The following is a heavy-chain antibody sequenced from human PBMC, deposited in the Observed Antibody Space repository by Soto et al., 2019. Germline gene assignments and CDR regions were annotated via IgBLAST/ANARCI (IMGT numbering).Heavy chain of an antibody. D-gene: IGHD2-21*01. CDR2: INPSGGST. Sequence: GASVKVSCKASGYTFTSYYMHWVRQAPGQGLEWMGIINPSGGSTSYAQKFQGRVTMTRDTSTSTVYMELSSLRSEDTAVYYCARAEIFPSYYYGMDVWGQGTTVTVSS. J-gene: IGHJ6*02. V-gene: IGHV1-46*01. CDR3: ARAEIFPSYYYGMDV. CDR1: GYTFTSYY.